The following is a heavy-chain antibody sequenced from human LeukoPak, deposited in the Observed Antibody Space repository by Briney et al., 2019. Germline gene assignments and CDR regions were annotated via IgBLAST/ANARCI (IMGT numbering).Heavy chain of an antibody. CDR1: GGSISSGSYY. J-gene: IGHJ5*02. CDR2: IYTSGST. V-gene: IGHV4-61*02. CDR3: ARDLLGYCSSTTCSYWFDP. Sequence: PSQTLSLTCTVSGGSISSGSYYWSWIRQPAGKGLEWIGRIYTSGSTNYNPSLKSRVTISVDTSKNQFSLKLSSVTAADTAVYYWARDLLGYCSSTTCSYWFDPWGQGTLVTVSS. D-gene: IGHD2-2*01.